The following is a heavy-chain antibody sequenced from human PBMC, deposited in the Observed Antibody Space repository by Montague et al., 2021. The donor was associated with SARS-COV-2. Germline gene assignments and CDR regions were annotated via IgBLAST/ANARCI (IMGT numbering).Heavy chain of an antibody. V-gene: IGHV3-48*03. CDR3: ARDLLDYYYYCGMDV. D-gene: IGHD2-15*01. CDR1: GFTFSSYE. CDR2: ISSSGSTR. J-gene: IGHJ6*02. Sequence: SLRLSCAASGFTFSSYEMNWVRQAPGKGLEWVSYISSSGSTRYYADSVKGRFTISRDNAKNSLYLQMNSLRAEDTAVYYCARDLLDYYYYCGMDVWGQGTTVTVSS.